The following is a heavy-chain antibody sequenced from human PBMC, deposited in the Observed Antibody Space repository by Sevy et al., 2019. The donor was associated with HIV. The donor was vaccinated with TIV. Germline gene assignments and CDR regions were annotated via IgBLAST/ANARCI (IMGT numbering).Heavy chain of an antibody. V-gene: IGHV4-59*01. CDR3: ARDRGGRGWLVDY. CDR2: IYYSGST. J-gene: IGHJ4*02. CDR1: GGSISSYY. Sequence: SETLSLTCTVSGGSISSYYWSWIRQPPGKGLEWIGYIYYSGSTNYNPSLKSRVTISVDTSKNQFSLKLSSVTAADTAGYYCARDRGGRGWLVDYWGQGTLVTVSS. D-gene: IGHD6-19*01.